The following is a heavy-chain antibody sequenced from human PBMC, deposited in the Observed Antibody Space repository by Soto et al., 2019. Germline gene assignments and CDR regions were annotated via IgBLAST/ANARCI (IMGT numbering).Heavy chain of an antibody. D-gene: IGHD4-17*01. CDR3: ATHPPYGPLDH. CDR2: IYYSENT. CDR1: GGSISSSSNH. J-gene: IGHJ4*02. Sequence: QLQLQESGPGLVKPSETLSLTCTVSGGSISSSSNHWGWIRQPPGKGLEWIGNIYYSENTYYNPSLKSRITISVDTAKIQFSLRLTSVTAAYTAVYYCATHPPYGPLDHWGQGTLVTVSS. V-gene: IGHV4-39*01.